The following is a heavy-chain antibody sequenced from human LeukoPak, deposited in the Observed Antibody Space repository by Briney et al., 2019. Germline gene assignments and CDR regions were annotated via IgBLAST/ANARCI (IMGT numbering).Heavy chain of an antibody. D-gene: IGHD2-2*01. CDR2: ISGSGGST. J-gene: IGHJ4*02. V-gene: IGHV3-23*01. CDR1: GFTFSSYA. Sequence: GGSLRLSCAASGFTFSSYAMSWVRQAPGKGLEWVSAISGSGGSTYYADSVKGRFTISRDNSKNTLYLQMNSLRAEDTAVYYCAKMQDVVVVPAAILDYWGQGTLVTVPS. CDR3: AKMQDVVVVPAAILDY.